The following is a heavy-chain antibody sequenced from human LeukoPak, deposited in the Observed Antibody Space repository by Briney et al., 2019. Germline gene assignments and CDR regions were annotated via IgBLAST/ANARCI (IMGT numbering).Heavy chain of an antibody. J-gene: IGHJ4*02. V-gene: IGHV4-34*01. CDR2: IYYSGNT. CDR3: ARSNGDYFAYIDY. Sequence: PSETLSLTCAVYGGSFSGYYWSWIRQPPGKGLEWIGSIYYSGNTYYNPSLKSRVTISVDTSKDQFSLKLTSVTAADTAVYYCARSNGDYFAYIDYWGQGTLVTVSS. D-gene: IGHD4-17*01. CDR1: GGSFSGYY.